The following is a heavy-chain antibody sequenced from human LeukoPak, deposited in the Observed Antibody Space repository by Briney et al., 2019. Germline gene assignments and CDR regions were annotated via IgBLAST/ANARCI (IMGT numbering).Heavy chain of an antibody. D-gene: IGHD3-10*01. V-gene: IGHV4-59*12. CDR3: ARDGRFGELYPIGMDV. J-gene: IGHJ6*02. CDR2: IYYSGST. Sequence: SETLSLTCTVSGGSISSYYWSWIRQPPGKGLEWIGYIYYSGSTNYNPSLKSRVTISVDTSKNQFSLKLSSVTAADTAVYYCARDGRFGELYPIGMDVWGQGTTVTVSS. CDR1: GGSISSYY.